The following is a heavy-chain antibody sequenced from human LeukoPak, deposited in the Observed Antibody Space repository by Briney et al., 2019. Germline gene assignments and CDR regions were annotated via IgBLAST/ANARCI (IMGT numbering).Heavy chain of an antibody. Sequence: GESPKISCKGSGYSFTSYWIGWVRQMPGKGLEWMGIIYPGDSDTRDSPSLQGQVTISADKSISTAYLQWSSLKASDTAMYYCARQASPNQYCSSTSCPYYFDYWGQGTLVTVSS. D-gene: IGHD2-2*01. CDR1: GYSFTSYW. V-gene: IGHV5-51*01. CDR2: IYPGDSDT. J-gene: IGHJ4*02. CDR3: ARQASPNQYCSSTSCPYYFDY.